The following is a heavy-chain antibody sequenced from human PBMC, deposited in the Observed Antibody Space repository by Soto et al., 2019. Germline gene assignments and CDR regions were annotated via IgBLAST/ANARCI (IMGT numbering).Heavy chain of an antibody. V-gene: IGHV5-51*01. CDR1: PYSFTSYS. CDR3: ARPPFDYEKAGMDV. J-gene: IGHJ6*04. D-gene: IGHD3-22*01. CDR2: IYPGDSDT. Sequence: PGASLKFSCKGSPYSFTSYSIGWVRQMPGKGLEWMGIIYPGDSDTRYSPSFQGRVTSSAAEPTSTSYLQWSSLKAPDPAMSYWARPPFDYEKAGMDVWREGTTVTVGS.